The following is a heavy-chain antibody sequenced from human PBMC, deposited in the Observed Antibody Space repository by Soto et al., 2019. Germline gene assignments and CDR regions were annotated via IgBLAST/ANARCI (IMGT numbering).Heavy chain of an antibody. CDR1: GGSISSSSYY. CDR2: IYYSGST. CDR3: ARGRNWFDP. Sequence: PSDTLSLTCTVSGGSISSSSYYWGWIRQPPGKGLEWIGSIYYSGSTYYNPSLKSRVTISVDTSKNQFSLKLSSVTAADTAVYYCARGRNWFDPWGQGTLVTVSS. J-gene: IGHJ5*02. V-gene: IGHV4-39*01.